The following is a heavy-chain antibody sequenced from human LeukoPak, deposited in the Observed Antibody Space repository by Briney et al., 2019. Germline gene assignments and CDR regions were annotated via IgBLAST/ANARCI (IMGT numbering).Heavy chain of an antibody. V-gene: IGHV3-9*01. J-gene: IGHJ6*02. CDR3: AKDTLAAAGRYYYYGMDV. D-gene: IGHD6-13*01. CDR1: GFTFDDYA. CDR2: ISWNSGSI. Sequence: PGRSLRLSCAASGFTFDDYAMHWVPHAPGKGLEWVSGISWNSGSIGYADSVKGRFTISRDNAKNSLYLQMNSLRAEDTALYYCAKDTLAAAGRYYYYGMDVWGQGTTVTVSS.